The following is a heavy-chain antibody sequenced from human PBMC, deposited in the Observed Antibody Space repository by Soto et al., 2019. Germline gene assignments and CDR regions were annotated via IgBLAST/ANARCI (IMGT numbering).Heavy chain of an antibody. D-gene: IGHD6-19*01. J-gene: IGHJ6*02. CDR2: INPNSGGT. CDR1: GYTCTGYY. Sequence: ASVEVSWKAAGYTCTGYYMHWVRQAPGQGLEWMGWINPNSGGTNYAQKFQGRVTMTRDTSISTAYMELSRLRSDDTAVYYCARPSIAVAGFYYGMDVWGQGTTVTVSS. CDR3: ARPSIAVAGFYYGMDV. V-gene: IGHV1-2*02.